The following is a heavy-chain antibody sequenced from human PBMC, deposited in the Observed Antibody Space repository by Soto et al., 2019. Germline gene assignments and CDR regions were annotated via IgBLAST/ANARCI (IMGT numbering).Heavy chain of an antibody. Sequence: SETLSLTCSVSGGSLGTYYWSWIRQPPGKGLEWVGYIYYSGTTNYSPSLKNRVTMSIDTSKNQFSLKLTSVTAADTAVYYCARDGAQCGFGYWGQGTLVTVSS. D-gene: IGHD3-16*01. CDR1: GGSLGTYY. J-gene: IGHJ4*02. V-gene: IGHV4-59*01. CDR3: ARDGAQCGFGY. CDR2: IYYSGTT.